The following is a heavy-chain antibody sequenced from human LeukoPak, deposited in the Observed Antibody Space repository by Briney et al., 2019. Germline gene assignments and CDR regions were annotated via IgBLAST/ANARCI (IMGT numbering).Heavy chain of an antibody. CDR2: IYSSGSA. V-gene: IGHV4-4*07. J-gene: IGHJ2*01. Sequence: PSETLSLTCTVSGGSISSYYWSWIRQPAGKGLEWIGRIYSSGSATYNPSLKGRISMSVDTSKNQFSLKLSSVTAADTAVYYGDQKYFVFWGRGTLVTVSS. CDR3: DQKYFVF. CDR1: GGSISSYY. D-gene: IGHD2-2*01.